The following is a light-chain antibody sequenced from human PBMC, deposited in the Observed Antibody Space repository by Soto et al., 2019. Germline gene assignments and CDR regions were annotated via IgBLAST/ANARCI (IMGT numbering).Light chain of an antibody. V-gene: IGLV2-14*03. CDR3: SSYTSSSALVV. J-gene: IGLJ1*01. CDR2: DVS. CDR1: SSDIGRYTY. Sequence: QSALTQPASVSGSPGQSITISCTGTSSDIGRYTYVSWYQQHPGKAPKLMIYDVSDRPSGVSNRFSGSKSGNTASLTISGLQTEDEADYYCSSYTSSSALVVFGTGTKLTV.